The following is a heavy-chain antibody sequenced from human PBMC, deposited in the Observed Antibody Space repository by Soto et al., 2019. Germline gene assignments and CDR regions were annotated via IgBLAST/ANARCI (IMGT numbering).Heavy chain of an antibody. Sequence: VQLVQSGAEVKQPGSSVKVSCKTSGGTFGNYPINWVRQAPGQGLEWMGRVIPTLGMGSYAQKFQGRVTITADSSTSTAYMAMSSLRYDGTAVYYCAPYYRDGYNIPFDYWGQGTLVTVSS. V-gene: IGHV1-69*02. J-gene: IGHJ4*02. CDR2: VIPTLGMG. CDR1: GGTFGNYP. CDR3: APYYRDGYNIPFDY. D-gene: IGHD3-10*01.